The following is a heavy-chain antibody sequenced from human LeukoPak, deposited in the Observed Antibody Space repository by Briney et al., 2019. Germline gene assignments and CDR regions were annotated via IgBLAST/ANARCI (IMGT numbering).Heavy chain of an antibody. V-gene: IGHV4-34*01. D-gene: IGHD6-19*01. CDR1: GGSFSGYY. CDR3: ARSLPQWLAPRGYWFDP. J-gene: IGHJ5*02. CDR2: INQYGST. Sequence: SETLSLTCGVFGGSFSGYYWSWLRQSPGKGLEWIGEINQYGSTKYNPSLRSRVTLSVDTSKKQFSLNLTSVTAADSAVYYCARSLPQWLAPRGYWFDPWGQGTLATVSS.